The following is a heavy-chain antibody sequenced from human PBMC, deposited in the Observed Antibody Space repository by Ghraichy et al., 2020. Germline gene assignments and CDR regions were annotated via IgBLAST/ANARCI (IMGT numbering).Heavy chain of an antibody. CDR1: GGSISSGGYY. CDR2: IYYSGST. J-gene: IGHJ3*02. CDR3: ASQSHYDFGNAFDI. V-gene: IGHV4-31*03. D-gene: IGHD3-3*01. Sequence: SETLSLTCTVSGGSISSGGYYWSWIRQHPGKGLEWIGYIYYSGSTYYNPSLKSRVTISVDTSKNQFSLKLSSVTAADTAVYYCASQSHYDFGNAFDIWGQGTMVTVSS.